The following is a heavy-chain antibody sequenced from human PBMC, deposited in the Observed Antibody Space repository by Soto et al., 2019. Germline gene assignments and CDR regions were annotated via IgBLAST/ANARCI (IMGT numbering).Heavy chain of an antibody. CDR1: GYSFPNYS. Sequence: ASVKVSCTTSGYSFPNYSLHWVGQAPGQGLEWLGMINPTGGVTTFVPKLQGRVSMTTETATTTAYMGLSGLGSDDTAVYYCSRDESYPRISIFAANPPPRDGGQGTRVTVSS. CDR3: SRDESYPRISIFAANPPPRD. J-gene: IGHJ4*02. CDR2: INPTGGVT. D-gene: IGHD3-3*02. V-gene: IGHV1-46*04.